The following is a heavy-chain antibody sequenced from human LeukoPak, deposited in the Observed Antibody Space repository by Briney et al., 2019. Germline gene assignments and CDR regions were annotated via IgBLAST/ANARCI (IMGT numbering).Heavy chain of an antibody. J-gene: IGHJ3*01. CDR2: ISYDGSNK. Sequence: QPGGSLRLSCAAFGFSFSSYGMHWVRQAPGKGLEWVAVISYDGSNKYYEDSVKGRFTISRDNSKNTLYLQMNSLRLEDTSVYYCAKDNNGAAAGIIPGSFDLWGQGTMVTVSS. D-gene: IGHD6-13*01. CDR1: GFSFSSYG. V-gene: IGHV3-30*18. CDR3: AKDNNGAAAGIIPGSFDL.